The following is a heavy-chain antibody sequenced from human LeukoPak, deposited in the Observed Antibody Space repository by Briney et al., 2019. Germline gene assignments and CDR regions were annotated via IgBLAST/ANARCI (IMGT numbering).Heavy chain of an antibody. CDR3: ARHANGYTFDM. CDR2: IHYNGNT. CDR1: GGSISGHY. V-gene: IGHV4-59*08. Sequence: SETLSLTCTASGGSISGHYWSWMRQPPGKGLEWIGEIHYNGNTKYNSWLKSRVTISVDMSKNLFSLRLSSVTATDTAVYYCARHANGYTFDMWGPGTMVTVSS. D-gene: IGHD5-18*01. J-gene: IGHJ3*02.